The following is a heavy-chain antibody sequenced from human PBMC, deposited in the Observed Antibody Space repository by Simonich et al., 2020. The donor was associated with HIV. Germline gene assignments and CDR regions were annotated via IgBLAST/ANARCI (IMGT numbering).Heavy chain of an antibody. D-gene: IGHD3-10*01. CDR1: GYTFTAYY. J-gene: IGHJ6*04. V-gene: IGHV1-2*06. Sequence: QVQLVQSGAEVKKPGASVKVSCKTSGYTFTAYYMHWGRQAPGQGLEWMGRLSPNKGGTDYRQKFQGRVTMTRDTSISTAYMEVNRLKSDDTAIYYCATHGPGSYSSALDIWGKGTTVTVSS. CDR3: ATHGPGSYSSALDI. CDR2: LSPNKGGT.